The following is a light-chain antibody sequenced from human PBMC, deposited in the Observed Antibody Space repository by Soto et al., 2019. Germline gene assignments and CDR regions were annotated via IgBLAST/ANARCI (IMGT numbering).Light chain of an antibody. CDR1: SSDVGSYNY. V-gene: IGLV2-14*01. Sequence: QSVLTQPASVSGSPGQSITISCTGTSSDVGSYNYVSWYQQYPGKAPKLMIYDVSNRPSGVSYRFSGSKSGNTASLTISGLQAEDEADDYCSSYTTSSTHVVFGGGTKVTVL. J-gene: IGLJ2*01. CDR2: DVS. CDR3: SSYTTSSTHVV.